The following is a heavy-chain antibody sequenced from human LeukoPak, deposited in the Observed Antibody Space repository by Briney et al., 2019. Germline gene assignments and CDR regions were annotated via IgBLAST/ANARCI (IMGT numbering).Heavy chain of an antibody. D-gene: IGHD2-21*02. CDR1: GGSISSYY. CDR2: IYYSGST. V-gene: IGHV4-59*01. Sequence: SETLSLTCTVSGGSISSYYWSWIRQPPGKGLEWIGNIYYSGSTNYNPSLKSRVTISVDTSKNQFSLKLSSVTAADTAVYYCARDRYCGGDCYSYAFDIWGQGTMVTVSS. J-gene: IGHJ3*02. CDR3: ARDRYCGGDCYSYAFDI.